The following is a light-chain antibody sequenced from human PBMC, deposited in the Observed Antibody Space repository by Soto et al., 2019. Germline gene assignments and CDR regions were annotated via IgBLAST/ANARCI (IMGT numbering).Light chain of an antibody. CDR1: QDISNY. CDR2: DAS. CDR3: QQYDNPNLTVT. J-gene: IGKJ4*01. Sequence: DIQMTQSPSSLSASVGDRVTITCQASQDISNYLNWYQQKPGKAPKLLIYDASNLETGVPSRFSGSGSGTDFTFTISSLQPEDIATYYCQQYDNPNLTVTFGGGTKVEIK. V-gene: IGKV1-33*01.